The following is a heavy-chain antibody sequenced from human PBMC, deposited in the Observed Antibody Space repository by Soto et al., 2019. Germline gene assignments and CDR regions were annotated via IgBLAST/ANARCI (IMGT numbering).Heavy chain of an antibody. V-gene: IGHV4-59*01. D-gene: IGHD3-10*02. CDR1: GVSISDYY. Sequence: QVHLLESGPGLVKPSETLSLTCEVSGVSISDYYCSWIRQPPGKGLEWIGYMSNSGSTHYNASLKSRATISVDTSKKQFSLNLTYVTAADTAIYYCASGGRSMYRDWGQGTLVTVSS. CDR2: MSNSGST. J-gene: IGHJ4*02. CDR3: ASGGRSMYRD.